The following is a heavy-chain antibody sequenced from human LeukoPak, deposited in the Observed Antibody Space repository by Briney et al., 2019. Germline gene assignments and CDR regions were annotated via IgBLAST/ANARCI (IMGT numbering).Heavy chain of an antibody. Sequence: PGGSLRLSCAASGFTFSSYSMNWVRQAPGQGLEWVSYISNSGDTIYYADSVKGRFTISRDSAKNSLYLQMNSLRDEDTAVYYCARDPAYDGYYFDYWGEGTLVTVSS. V-gene: IGHV3-48*02. CDR3: ARDPAYDGYYFDY. D-gene: IGHD5-12*01. CDR1: GFTFSSYS. J-gene: IGHJ4*02. CDR2: ISNSGDTI.